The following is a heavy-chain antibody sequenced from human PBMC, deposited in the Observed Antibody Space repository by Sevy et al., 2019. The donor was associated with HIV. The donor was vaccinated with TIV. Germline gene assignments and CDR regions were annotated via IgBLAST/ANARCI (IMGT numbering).Heavy chain of an antibody. CDR1: GGSVSSDTYY. J-gene: IGHJ6*02. D-gene: IGHD1-26*01. CDR2: IYYNVRI. Sequence: SETLSLTCTVSGGSVSSDTYYWTWIRQPPGKGLEFIGYIYYNVRINYNPSLKSRVTISVDTSKNQFSLKVTFVTAADTAVYYCTRVGGLTDYGMDVWGQGTTVTVSS. CDR3: TRVGGLTDYGMDV. V-gene: IGHV4-61*01.